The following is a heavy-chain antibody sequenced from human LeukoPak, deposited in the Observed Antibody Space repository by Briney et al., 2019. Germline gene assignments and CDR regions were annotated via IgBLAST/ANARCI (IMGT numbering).Heavy chain of an antibody. D-gene: IGHD3-16*02. CDR1: GYTFTSYD. J-gene: IGHJ4*02. CDR2: MNPNSGNT. CDR3: ARGGYRFSSPTDY. Sequence: ASVKVSCKASGYTFTSYDINWVRRTGQGLEWMGWMNPNSGNTGYAQKFQGRVTMTRNTSISTAYMELSSLRSEDTAVYYCARGGYRFSSPTDYWGQGTLVTVSS. V-gene: IGHV1-8*01.